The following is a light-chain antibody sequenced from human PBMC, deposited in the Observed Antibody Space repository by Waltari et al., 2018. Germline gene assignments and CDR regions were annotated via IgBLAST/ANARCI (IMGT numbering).Light chain of an antibody. CDR2: WAY. CDR1: QSLLYDSNNRND. CDR3: QQYFSTPWT. V-gene: IGKV4-1*01. Sequence: IVVTQSPDSLAVSLGVWVTINCRSNQSLLYDSNNRNDLAWYQQKPGQPPRPLIYWAYMRQSGVPDRFTGSGSGTDFTLTISSLQAEDVAVYYCQQYFSTPWTFGHETAVEIK. J-gene: IGKJ1*01.